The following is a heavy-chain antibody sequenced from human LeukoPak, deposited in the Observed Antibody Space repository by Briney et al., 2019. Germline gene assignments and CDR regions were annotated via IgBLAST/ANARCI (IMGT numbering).Heavy chain of an antibody. CDR3: ARWGSIAVARFDY. D-gene: IGHD6-6*01. Sequence: SETLSLTCAVYGGSFSGYYWSWIRQPPGKGLEWIGEINHSGSTNFNPSLTSRVNISVDTPKNQFSLSLTSVTAADTAVYYCARWGSIAVARFDYWGQGTLVTVSS. CDR1: GGSFSGYY. J-gene: IGHJ4*02. V-gene: IGHV4-34*01. CDR2: INHSGST.